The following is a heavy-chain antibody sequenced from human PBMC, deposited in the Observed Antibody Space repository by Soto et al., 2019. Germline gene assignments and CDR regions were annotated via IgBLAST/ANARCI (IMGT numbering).Heavy chain of an antibody. V-gene: IGHV4-39*01. CDR2: VYFSGST. D-gene: IGHD3-22*01. Sequence: SETLSLTCIVSGASITSGSYYWGWIRQPPGKGLEWIGSVYFSGSTYYNPSLKSRVTMSVDTSKNQFSLRLSPVTAADTAVYYCARHQGDMIVSPGAKGMDVWGQGTTVTVSS. CDR3: ARHQGDMIVSPGAKGMDV. J-gene: IGHJ6*02. CDR1: GASITSGSYY.